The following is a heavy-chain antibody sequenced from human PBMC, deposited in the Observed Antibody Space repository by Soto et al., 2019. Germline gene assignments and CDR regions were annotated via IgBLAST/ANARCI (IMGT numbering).Heavy chain of an antibody. CDR2: ITASGAST. CDR1: GFTFSNYA. V-gene: IGHV3-23*01. CDR3: AKAVVPAATGKFDS. J-gene: IGHJ4*02. Sequence: GSLRLSCAASGFTFSNYAMTWVRQAPGKGLDWVATITASGASTYYADSVKGRFTISRDNSKNILYLQMNSLRAEDTAAYYCAKAVVPAATGKFDSWGQASLVTVSS. D-gene: IGHD2-2*01.